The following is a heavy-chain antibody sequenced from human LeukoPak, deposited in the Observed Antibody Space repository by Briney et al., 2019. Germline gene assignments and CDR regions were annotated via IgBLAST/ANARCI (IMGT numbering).Heavy chain of an antibody. D-gene: IGHD2-2*01. CDR2: ISGSGGTT. CDR3: AKDDLVVVPAAMSDYYYYYMDV. V-gene: IGHV3-23*01. Sequence: GGSLRLSCAASGFTFSRYGMSWVRQAPGKGLEWVSGISGSGGTTYYTDSVEGRFTISRDNSKNTLYLQMNSLRVDDTAVYYCAKDDLVVVPAAMSDYYYYYMDVWGKGTTVTISS. J-gene: IGHJ6*03. CDR1: GFTFSRYG.